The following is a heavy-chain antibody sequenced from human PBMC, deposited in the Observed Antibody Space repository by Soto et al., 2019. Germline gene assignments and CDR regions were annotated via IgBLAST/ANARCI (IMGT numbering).Heavy chain of an antibody. CDR2: IIPIFGTA. D-gene: IGHD2-2*01. J-gene: IGHJ4*02. CDR3: ARLYCSSTSCYLALYD. CDR1: GGTFSSYA. Sequence: ASVKVSCKASGGTFSSYAISWVRQAPGQGLEWMGGIIPIFGTANYAQKFQGRVTITADESTSTAYMELSSLRSEDTAVYYCARLYCSSTSCYLALYDWGQGTLVTVSS. V-gene: IGHV1-69*13.